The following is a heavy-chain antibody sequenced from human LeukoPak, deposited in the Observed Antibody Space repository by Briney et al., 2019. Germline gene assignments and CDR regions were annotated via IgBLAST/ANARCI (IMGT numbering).Heavy chain of an antibody. CDR2: ICYTGST. CDR3: ARAWPVAGAGFLKDNWFDP. J-gene: IGHJ5*02. CDR1: GDSISASYY. Sequence: SETLSLTCTVSGDSISASYYWGWIRQPPGKGLEWFGTICYTGSTSYNPSLKSRVTISVDTSKNPFSLKLSSVTAADTALYLCARAWPVAGAGFLKDNWFDPWGQGTLVTVS. D-gene: IGHD6-19*01. V-gene: IGHV4-39*02.